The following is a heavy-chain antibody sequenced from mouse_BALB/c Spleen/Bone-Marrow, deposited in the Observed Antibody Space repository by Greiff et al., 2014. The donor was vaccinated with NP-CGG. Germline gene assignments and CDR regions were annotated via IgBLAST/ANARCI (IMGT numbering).Heavy chain of an antibody. V-gene: IGHV1-80*01. J-gene: IGHJ2*01. Sequence: VKLVESGAELVRPGSSVKISCKASGYAFSSYWMNWVKQRPGQGLGWIGQIYPGDGDTNYNGNFKDKATLTTDKSSTTAYMQLSSLTSEDSAVYFCARGGRLTGYYFDYWGQGTTLTVSS. CDR2: IYPGDGDT. CDR3: ARGGRLTGYYFDY. CDR1: GYAFSSYW. D-gene: IGHD4-1*01.